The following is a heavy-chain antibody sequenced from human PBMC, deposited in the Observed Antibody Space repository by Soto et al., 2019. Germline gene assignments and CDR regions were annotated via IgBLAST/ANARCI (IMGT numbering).Heavy chain of an antibody. CDR2: ITYDGSNK. CDR3: AKDRVGGTFYTPLGF. Sequence: QCVRQAPGKGLEWVAVITYDGSNKYYADSVKGRFTISRDNSKNTLSLHLNTLKPEDTAVYHCAKDRVGGTFYTPLGFWGQGTLVTVS. V-gene: IGHV3-30*18. J-gene: IGHJ4*02. D-gene: IGHD1-7*01.